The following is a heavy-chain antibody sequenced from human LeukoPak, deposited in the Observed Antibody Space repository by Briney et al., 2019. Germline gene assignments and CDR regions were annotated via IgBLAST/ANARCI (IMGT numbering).Heavy chain of an antibody. CDR2: INSDESRT. D-gene: IGHD3-22*01. CDR3: ASSRYDSSGYYGIIGY. J-gene: IGHJ4*02. V-gene: IGHV3-74*01. Sequence: GGSLRLSCVASGFTFSSNWMHWVRQAPGKGPVWVSRINSDESRTSYADSVKGRFTISRDNAKNSLYLQMNSLRAEDTALYYCASSRYDSSGYYGIIGYWGQGTLVTVSS. CDR1: GFTFSSNW.